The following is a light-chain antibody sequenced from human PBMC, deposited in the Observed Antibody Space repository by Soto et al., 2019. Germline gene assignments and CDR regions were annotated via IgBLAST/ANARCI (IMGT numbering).Light chain of an antibody. Sequence: DIQMTQSPSSLSASVGDRVTITCRASQSIASYFNWFQHKSGKATKLLIYAASSLQSGVPSRFSGSGSGTYFTLTINSLQPEDFATYYCQQSYRIPYTVGQGTKLEIK. V-gene: IGKV1-39*01. CDR3: QQSYRIPYT. CDR2: AAS. CDR1: QSIASY. J-gene: IGKJ2*01.